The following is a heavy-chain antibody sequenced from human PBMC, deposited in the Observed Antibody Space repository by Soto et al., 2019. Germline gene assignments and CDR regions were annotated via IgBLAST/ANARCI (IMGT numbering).Heavy chain of an antibody. J-gene: IGHJ3*01. D-gene: IGHD6-19*01. CDR2: ISYDGTSQ. V-gene: IGHV3-30*18. CDR3: AKERRQWLSDACDV. CDR1: GFTFSRYG. Sequence: QVQLVESGGGVVQPGRSLRLSCATSGFTFSRYGMHWVRQFPGKGLEWVAVISYDGTSQFYSDSVKGRFTISRDSSKNTLYLQMSSLKSVDTAVYYWAKERRQWLSDACDVWGQGTMGNVSS.